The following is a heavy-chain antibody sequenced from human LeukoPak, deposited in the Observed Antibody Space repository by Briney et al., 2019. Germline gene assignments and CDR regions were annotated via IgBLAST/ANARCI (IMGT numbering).Heavy chain of an antibody. D-gene: IGHD1-26*01. J-gene: IGHJ4*02. V-gene: IGHV3-21*01. CDR1: GFTFSSYS. Sequence: KAGGSLRLYCAASGFTFSSYSMNWVRQAPEKGLGWVSSISSSSSYIYYADSVKGRFTISRDNAKNSLYLQMNSLRAEDTAVYYCARGGYYVPNDYWGQGTLVTVSS. CDR3: ARGGYYVPNDY. CDR2: ISSSSSYI.